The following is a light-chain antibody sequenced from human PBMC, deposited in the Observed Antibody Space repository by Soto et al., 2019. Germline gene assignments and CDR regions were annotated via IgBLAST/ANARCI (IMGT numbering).Light chain of an antibody. Sequence: DIHLTQTPSTFSASVGYDVTITCRASQTISRWLAWYQQKPGRAPKLLIYDASTLESGVPSRFSGSGSETEFTITISRLQPDDFATYFCHPRAFGQGTRLEIK. J-gene: IGKJ5*01. CDR2: DAS. V-gene: IGKV1-5*01. CDR1: QTISRW. CDR3: HPRA.